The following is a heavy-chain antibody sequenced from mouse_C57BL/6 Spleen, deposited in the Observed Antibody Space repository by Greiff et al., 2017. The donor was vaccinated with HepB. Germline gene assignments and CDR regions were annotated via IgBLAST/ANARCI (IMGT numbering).Heavy chain of an antibody. D-gene: IGHD3-1*01. CDR1: GYSITSGYY. Sequence: EVQLVESGPGLVKPSQSLSLTCSVTGYSITSGYYWNWIRQFPGNKLEWMGYISYDGSNNYNPSLKNRISITRDTSKNQFFLKLNSVTTEDTATYYCARGHSSGPFDYWGQGTTLTVSS. V-gene: IGHV3-6*01. CDR3: ARGHSSGPFDY. J-gene: IGHJ2*01. CDR2: ISYDGSN.